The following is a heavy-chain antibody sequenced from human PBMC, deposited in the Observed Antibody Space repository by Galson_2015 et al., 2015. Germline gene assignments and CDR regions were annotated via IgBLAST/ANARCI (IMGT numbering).Heavy chain of an antibody. D-gene: IGHD6-19*01. CDR1: GFTFSSYG. J-gene: IGHJ4*02. V-gene: IGHV3-23*01. CDR3: AKDLAPGYSSGWGFDY. Sequence: SLRLSCAASGFTFSSYGMHWVRQAPGKGLEWVSAISGSGGSTYYADSVKGRFTISRDNSKNTLYLQMNSLRAEDTAVYYCAKDLAPGYSSGWGFDYWGQGTLVTVSS. CDR2: ISGSGGST.